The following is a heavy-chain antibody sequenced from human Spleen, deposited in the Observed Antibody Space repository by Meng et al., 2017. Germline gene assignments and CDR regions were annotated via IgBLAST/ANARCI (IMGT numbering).Heavy chain of an antibody. V-gene: IGHV3-48*03. Sequence: GGSLRLSCAASGFTFSSYEMNWVRQAPGKGLEWVSYISSSGSTIYYADSVKGRFTISRDNAKNSLYLQMNSLRAEDTAVYYCAKNLYSSSSSRGTFDIWGQGTMVTVSS. CDR2: ISSSGSTI. CDR3: AKNLYSSSSSRGTFDI. J-gene: IGHJ3*02. CDR1: GFTFSSYE. D-gene: IGHD6-13*01.